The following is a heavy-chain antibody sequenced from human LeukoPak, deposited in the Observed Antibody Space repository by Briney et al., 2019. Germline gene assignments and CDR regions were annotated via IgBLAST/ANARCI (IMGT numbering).Heavy chain of an antibody. D-gene: IGHD6-19*01. CDR3: ARLAPGYSSRGWFDP. CDR1: GGSISSYY. V-gene: IGHV4-59*08. Sequence: SETLSLTCTVSGGSISSYYWSWIRQPPGKGLEWIGYTYYSGSTNYSPSLKSRVTISLDTSKNQFSLRLSSVTAADTAVYYCARLAPGYSSRGWFDPWGQGTLVTISS. CDR2: TYYSGST. J-gene: IGHJ5*02.